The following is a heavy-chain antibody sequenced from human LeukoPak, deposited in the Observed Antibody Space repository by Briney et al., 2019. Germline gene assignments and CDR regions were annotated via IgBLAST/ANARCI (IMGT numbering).Heavy chain of an antibody. D-gene: IGHD2-21*02. CDR1: GGSISSYY. Sequence: PSETLSLTCTVSGGSISSYYWSWIRQPPGKGLEWIGYIYNSGSTNYNPSLKSRVTISIDTPKNQFSLKLSSVTAADTAVYYYARALAYCGGDCHTFDYWGQGTLVTVSS. V-gene: IGHV4-59*08. CDR2: IYNSGST. J-gene: IGHJ4*02. CDR3: ARALAYCGGDCHTFDY.